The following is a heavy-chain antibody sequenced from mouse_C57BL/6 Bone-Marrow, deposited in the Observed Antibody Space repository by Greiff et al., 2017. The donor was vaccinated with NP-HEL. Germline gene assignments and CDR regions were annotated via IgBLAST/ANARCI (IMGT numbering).Heavy chain of an antibody. J-gene: IGHJ3*01. Sequence: EVKLVESGGGLVKPGGSLKLSCAASGFTFSSYAMSWVRQTPEKRLEWVATISDGGSYTYYPDNVKGRFTISRYNAKNNLYLQMSHLKSEDTAMYYCARDRDYDFAYWGQGTLVAVSA. CDR1: GFTFSSYA. CDR2: ISDGGSYT. CDR3: ARDRDYDFAY. V-gene: IGHV5-4*01. D-gene: IGHD2-4*01.